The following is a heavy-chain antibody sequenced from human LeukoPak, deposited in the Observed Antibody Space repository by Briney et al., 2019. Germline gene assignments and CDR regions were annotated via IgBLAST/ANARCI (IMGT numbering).Heavy chain of an antibody. Sequence: SETLSLTCTVSGGSISSYYWSWIRQPPGKGLEWIGYIYTSGSTNYNPSLKSRVTISVDTSKNQFSLKLSSVTAADTAVYYCARRGGWNYQYDYWGQGALVTVSS. CDR1: GGSISSYY. CDR3: ARRGGWNYQYDY. J-gene: IGHJ4*02. CDR2: IYTSGST. D-gene: IGHD1-7*01. V-gene: IGHV4-4*09.